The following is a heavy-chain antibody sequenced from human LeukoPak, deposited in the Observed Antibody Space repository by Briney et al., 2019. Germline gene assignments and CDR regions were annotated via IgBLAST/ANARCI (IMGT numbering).Heavy chain of an antibody. Sequence: SETLSLTCTVPGGSISSYYWSWIRQPPGRGLEWIGYIYYSGSTNYNPSLKSRVTISVDTSKNQISLKLSSVTAADTAVYYCAKNTWELLQWGQGTLVTVSS. D-gene: IGHD1-26*01. CDR1: GGSISSYY. V-gene: IGHV4-59*01. J-gene: IGHJ4*02. CDR2: IYYSGST. CDR3: AKNTWELLQ.